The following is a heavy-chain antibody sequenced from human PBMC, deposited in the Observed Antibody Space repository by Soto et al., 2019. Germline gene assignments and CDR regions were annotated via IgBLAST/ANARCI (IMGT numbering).Heavy chain of an antibody. Sequence: QVQLVESGGGVVQPGRSLRLSCAASGFTFRSYGMHWVRQVPGKGLEWVAVITHDGNTQYHADSVKGRFTISRDNSKNTLYLQMNSLRAEDTAAYSCAKDREDTAMIFDSWGQGTLVTVSS. CDR3: AKDREDTAMIFDS. CDR1: GFTFRSYG. D-gene: IGHD5-18*01. V-gene: IGHV3-30*18. CDR2: ITHDGNTQ. J-gene: IGHJ4*02.